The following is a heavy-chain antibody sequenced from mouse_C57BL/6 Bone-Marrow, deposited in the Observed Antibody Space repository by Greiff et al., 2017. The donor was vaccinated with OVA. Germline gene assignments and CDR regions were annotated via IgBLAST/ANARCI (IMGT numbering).Heavy chain of an antibody. D-gene: IGHD2-3*01. CDR3: AIDGYYVGFAY. CDR1: GFTFSDYG. CDR2: LSSGSSTL. V-gene: IGHV5-17*01. Sequence: VMLMESGGCLVKPGGSLKLSCAASGFTFSDYGMHWVRQAPEKGLAWVAYLSSGSSTLYYADTVKGRFTISSDNAKNTLFLQMTSLRSEDTAMYYCAIDGYYVGFAYWGQGTLVTVSA. J-gene: IGHJ3*01.